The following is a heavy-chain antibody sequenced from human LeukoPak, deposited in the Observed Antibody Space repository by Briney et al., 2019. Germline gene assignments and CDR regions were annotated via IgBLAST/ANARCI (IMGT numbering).Heavy chain of an antibody. CDR3: AKELPREVTLDY. V-gene: IGHV3-74*01. D-gene: IGHD2-21*02. J-gene: IGHJ4*01. CDR1: GFTFISYG. Sequence: GGSLRLSCAVSGFTFISYGMQWVRQAPGKGLAWVSRINTDGSSTTYADSVKGRFTISRDNAKNTLYLQMNSLRAEDTAVYYCAKELPREVTLDYWGQGTLVTVSS. CDR2: INTDGSST.